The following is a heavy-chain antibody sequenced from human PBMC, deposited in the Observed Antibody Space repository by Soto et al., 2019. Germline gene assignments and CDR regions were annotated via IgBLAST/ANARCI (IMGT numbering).Heavy chain of an antibody. V-gene: IGHV1-69*02. CDR3: ARSQQLDKWFDP. CDR2: IIPILGIA. Sequence: SVKVSCKASGGTFSTYTISWVRQAPGQGLEWMGRIIPILGIANYAQKFQGRVTITADKSTSTAYMELSSLRSEDTAVYYCARSQQLDKWFDPWGQGTLVTVSS. J-gene: IGHJ5*02. D-gene: IGHD6-13*01. CDR1: GGTFSTYT.